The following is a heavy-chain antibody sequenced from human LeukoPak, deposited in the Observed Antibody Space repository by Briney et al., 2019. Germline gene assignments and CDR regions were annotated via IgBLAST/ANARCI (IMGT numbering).Heavy chain of an antibody. Sequence: PGGSLRLSCAVSGFTFSSYWMHWVRQTPGKGLVWVSRINSDGSSTSYADSVKGRFTISRDNAKNTLYLQMNSLRAEDTAVYYCARAFWSGPPDYWGQGTLVTVSS. CDR3: ARAFWSGPPDY. D-gene: IGHD3-3*01. J-gene: IGHJ4*02. CDR2: INSDGSST. V-gene: IGHV3-74*01. CDR1: GFTFSSYW.